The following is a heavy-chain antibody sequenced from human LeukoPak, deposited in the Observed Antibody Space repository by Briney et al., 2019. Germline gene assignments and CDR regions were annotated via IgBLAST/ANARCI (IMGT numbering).Heavy chain of an antibody. Sequence: SDTLSLTCGVSGGSISGTNWWSWVRQPPGQGLEWIGEISLAGQTNYNPSLNGRVTMSLDKSSNQLSLHLTSVTAADTATYYCSRESGPFCPFGYWGQGTLVIVSS. CDR3: SRESGPFCPFGY. D-gene: IGHD1-26*01. CDR1: GGSISGTNW. CDR2: ISLAGQT. J-gene: IGHJ4*02. V-gene: IGHV4/OR15-8*02.